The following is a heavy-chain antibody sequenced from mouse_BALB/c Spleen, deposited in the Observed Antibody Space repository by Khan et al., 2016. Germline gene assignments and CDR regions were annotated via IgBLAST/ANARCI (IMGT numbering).Heavy chain of an antibody. D-gene: IGHD2-1*01. CDR2: IHPSDSES. Sequence: QVQLKQSGTELVRPGASVKLSCKASGYSFTRYWMNWVKQRPGQGLEWIGMIHPSDSESRLNQKFKDKATLTVDNSSSIAYMQLSSPTSEDSAVYYCTRSAYGNHPYYAMDYWGQGTSVTVSP. V-gene: IGHV1-61*01. CDR1: GYSFTRYW. J-gene: IGHJ4*01. CDR3: TRSAYGNHPYYAMDY.